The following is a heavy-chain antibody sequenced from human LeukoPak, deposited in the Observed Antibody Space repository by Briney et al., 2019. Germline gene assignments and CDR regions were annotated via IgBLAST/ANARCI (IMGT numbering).Heavy chain of an antibody. CDR3: ARDAPLGYCSSTSCYGGWFDP. CDR2: IYYTGST. V-gene: IGHV4-59*01. D-gene: IGHD2-2*01. J-gene: IGHJ5*02. Sequence: SETLSLTRTVSGGSINSYYWNWIRQPPGKGLEWIGYIYYTGSTNYNPSLKSRVTISVDTSKNQFSLKLSSVTAADTAVYYCARDAPLGYCSSTSCYGGWFDPWGQGTRVTVSS. CDR1: GGSINSYY.